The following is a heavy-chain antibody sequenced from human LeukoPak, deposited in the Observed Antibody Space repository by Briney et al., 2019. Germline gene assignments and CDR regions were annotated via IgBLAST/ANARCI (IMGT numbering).Heavy chain of an antibody. J-gene: IGHJ4*02. CDR1: GFTFSSYA. V-gene: IGHV3-23*01. CDR2: ISASGGST. D-gene: IGHD3-10*01. CDR3: AKVIWFGELFFDY. Sequence: GGSLRLSCAASGFTFSSYAMSWVRQAPGKGLEWVSAISASGGSTYYADSVKGRFTISRDNSKNTLYLQMNSLRAEDTAVYYCAKVIWFGELFFDYWGQGTPVTVSS.